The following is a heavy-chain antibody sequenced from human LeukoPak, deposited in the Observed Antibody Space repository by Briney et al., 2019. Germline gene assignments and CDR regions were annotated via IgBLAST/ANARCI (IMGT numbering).Heavy chain of an antibody. D-gene: IGHD6-13*01. CDR2: INHSGST. J-gene: IGHJ4*02. CDR1: GGSFSGYY. Sequence: SETLSLTCAVYGGSFSGYYWSWIRQPPGKGLEWIGEINHSGSTNYSPSLKSRVTISVDTSKNQFSLKLSSVTAADTAVYYCACPGYSSSWTLGYWGQGTLVTVSS. V-gene: IGHV4-34*01. CDR3: ACPGYSSSWTLGY.